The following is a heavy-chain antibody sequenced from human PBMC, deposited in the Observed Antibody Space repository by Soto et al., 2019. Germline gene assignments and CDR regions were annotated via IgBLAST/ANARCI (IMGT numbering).Heavy chain of an antibody. CDR2: IWYDGSNK. CDR3: ARGWYRSGGDFDS. D-gene: IGHD6-19*01. Sequence: VGSLRLSGAASGFSFKDYGMHWVRQAPGKGLEWVAIIWYDGSNKYYAESVQGRFTISRDNFKNILYLQMNSLRVDDTAVYYCARGWYRSGGDFDSWGRGTLVTVSS. V-gene: IGHV3-33*01. J-gene: IGHJ4*02. CDR1: GFSFKDYG.